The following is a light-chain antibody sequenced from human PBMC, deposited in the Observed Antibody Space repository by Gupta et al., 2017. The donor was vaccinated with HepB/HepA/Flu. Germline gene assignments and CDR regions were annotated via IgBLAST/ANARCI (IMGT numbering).Light chain of an antibody. CDR2: GAS. J-gene: IGKJ4*01. V-gene: IGKV3-15*01. Sequence: EIVMTQSPATLSVSPGERATLSCMASQSVSSNLAWYQQKPGQAPRLLIYGASTRATGIPARFSGSGSGTELTRTISSLQSEDFAVYYCLQANNWPLTFGGGTKVEIK. CDR3: LQANNWPLT. CDR1: QSVSSN.